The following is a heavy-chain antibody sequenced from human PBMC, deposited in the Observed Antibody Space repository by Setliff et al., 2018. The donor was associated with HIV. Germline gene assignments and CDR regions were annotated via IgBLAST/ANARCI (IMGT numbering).Heavy chain of an antibody. J-gene: IGHJ4*02. Sequence: KTSETLSLTCTVSGGSTSSYYWSWIRQPAGKGLEWIGRIYASGSTNYNPSLKSRVTMSVDTSKNHFSLKLSSVTAADTAVFYCARGREWTHLDYWGQGTLVTVSS. D-gene: IGHD3-3*01. CDR1: GGSTSSYY. CDR2: IYASGST. CDR3: ARGREWTHLDY. V-gene: IGHV4-4*07.